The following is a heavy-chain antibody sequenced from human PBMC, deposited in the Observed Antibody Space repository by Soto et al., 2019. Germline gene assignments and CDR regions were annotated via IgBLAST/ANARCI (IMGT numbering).Heavy chain of an antibody. V-gene: IGHV1-69*06. CDR1: GGSLSTNP. Sequence: QVQLVQSGTEVKKPGASVKVSCKASGGSLSTNPISWVRQAPGQGLEWMGGTGSGTGPGNHAQKFQGRLTVTADKSTSTVYMWMTNLSSEDTAVYYCARRDSGGFYRFFASWGKGTLVTVSS. CDR3: ARRDSGGFYRFFAS. D-gene: IGHD2-15*01. J-gene: IGHJ4*02. CDR2: TGSGTGPG.